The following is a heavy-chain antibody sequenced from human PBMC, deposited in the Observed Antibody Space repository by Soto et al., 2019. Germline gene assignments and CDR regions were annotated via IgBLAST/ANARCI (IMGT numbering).Heavy chain of an antibody. V-gene: IGHV1-8*01. CDR3: AKGRYSSWLRAVCSGGRCLNF. D-gene: IGHD2-15*01. J-gene: IGHJ4*02. CDR2: MNPNSGNT. Sequence: QVQLVQSGAEVKKPGASVKVSCKASGYTFTSYDINWGRQATGQGREWMGWMNPNSGNTGYAHKFQGRVTMPRNTSIGTAYNELSSLRSEATAVYYCAKGRYSSWLRAVCSGGRCLNFWGQGTLVTVSS. CDR1: GYTFTSYD.